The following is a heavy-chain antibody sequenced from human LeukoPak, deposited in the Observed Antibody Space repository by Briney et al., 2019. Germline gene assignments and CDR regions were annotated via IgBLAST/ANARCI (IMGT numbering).Heavy chain of an antibody. J-gene: IGHJ4*02. CDR1: GGSISDYY. V-gene: IGHV4-4*07. CDR2: VYSSGST. CDR3: ARGRGVRGVINLFDY. Sequence: PSETLSLTCTVSGGSISDYYWSWIRQPAGKGLEWIGRVYSSGSTNYNPSLKSRVSMSIDTSKNQFSLKVSSVTAADTAVYYCARGRGVRGVINLFDYWGQGTLVTVSS. D-gene: IGHD3-10*01.